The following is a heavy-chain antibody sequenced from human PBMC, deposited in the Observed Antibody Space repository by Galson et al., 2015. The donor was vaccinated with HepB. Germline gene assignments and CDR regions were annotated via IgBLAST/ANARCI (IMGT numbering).Heavy chain of an antibody. CDR1: GGSVKTDGYF. CDR2: IHASGTV. V-gene: IGHV4-31*03. J-gene: IGHJ6*02. D-gene: IGHD2-2*01. CDR3: AREATPAGIWAPLYFYGLDI. Sequence: TLSLTCSLSGGSVKTDGYFWNWIRQHPGKGLEWIGYIHASGTVYYNPSLKSRVNISVDASTNHISLRLTSATAADTAVYYCAREATPAGIWAPLYFYGLDIWGPGTTVIVSS.